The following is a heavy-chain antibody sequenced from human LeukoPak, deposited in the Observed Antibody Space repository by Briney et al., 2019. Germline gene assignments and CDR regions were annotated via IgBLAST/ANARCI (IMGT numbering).Heavy chain of an antibody. D-gene: IGHD6-13*01. V-gene: IGHV1-2*02. CDR3: ARDGADIAAAGTGRYYYYGMGV. CDR2: IHPGRGDT. CDR1: GYTFTDHY. J-gene: IGHJ6*02. Sequence: ASVKVSCKALGYTFTDHYFHWLRQAPGQGIEWMGWIHPGRGDTNIAQKFQGRVTMTRDTSISTAYMELSRLRSDDTAVYYCARDGADIAAAGTGRYYYYGMGVWGQGTTVTVSS.